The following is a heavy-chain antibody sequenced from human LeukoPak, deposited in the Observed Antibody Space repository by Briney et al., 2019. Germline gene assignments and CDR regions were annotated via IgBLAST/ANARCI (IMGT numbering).Heavy chain of an antibody. CDR3: ARVWTAGGGRNPIDY. CDR2: ISSSSSYI. V-gene: IGHV3-21*01. J-gene: IGHJ4*02. CDR1: GFTFSSYS. Sequence: GGSLRLSCAASGFTFSSYSMNWVRQAPGKGLEWVSSISSSSSYIYYADSVKGRFTISRDNAKNSLYLQMNSLRAEDTAVYYCARVWTAGGGRNPIDYWGQGTLVTVSS. D-gene: IGHD2-21*02.